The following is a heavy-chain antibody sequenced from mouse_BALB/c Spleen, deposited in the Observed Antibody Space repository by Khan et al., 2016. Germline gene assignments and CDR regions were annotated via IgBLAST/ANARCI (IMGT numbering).Heavy chain of an antibody. Sequence: EVKLEVSGGGLVQPGGSMKLSCVASGFTFSNYWMNWVRQSPEKGLEWVAEIRLKSNNYATHYAVSVKGRFTISRDDSTSSVYLQMNNVRAEDTSIYYCTKLDYYYAMDYWGQGTSVTVSS. CDR1: GFTFSNYW. D-gene: IGHD2-13*01. CDR2: IRLKSNNYAT. CDR3: TKLDYYYAMDY. J-gene: IGHJ4*01. V-gene: IGHV6-6*02.